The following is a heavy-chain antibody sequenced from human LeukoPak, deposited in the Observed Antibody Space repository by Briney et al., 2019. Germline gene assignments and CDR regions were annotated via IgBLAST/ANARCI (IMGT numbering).Heavy chain of an antibody. CDR3: ARHYGSGSYNDY. J-gene: IGHJ4*02. D-gene: IGHD3-10*01. Sequence: SGTLSLTCAVYGGSFSGYYWSWIRQPPGKGLEWIGEINHSGSTNYNPSLKSRVTISVDTSKNQFSLKLSSVTAADTAVYYCARHYGSGSYNDYWGQGTLVTVSS. CDR2: INHSGST. CDR1: GGSFSGYY. V-gene: IGHV4-34*01.